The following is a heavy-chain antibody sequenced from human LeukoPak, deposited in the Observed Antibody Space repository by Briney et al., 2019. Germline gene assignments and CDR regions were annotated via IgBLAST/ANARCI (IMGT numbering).Heavy chain of an antibody. D-gene: IGHD2-15*01. CDR1: GASITSYY. CDR2: FYYSGSD. CDR3: VRGYCGGGSCYHFDY. J-gene: IGHJ4*02. V-gene: IGHV4-59*01. Sequence: SETLSLTCTVSGASITSYYWNWIRQPPGKGLEWIGYFYYSGSDNYNPSLKSRITISVDTSKNQFSLKLSSVTAADTAVYYCVRGYCGGGSCYHFDYWGQGTLVTVSS.